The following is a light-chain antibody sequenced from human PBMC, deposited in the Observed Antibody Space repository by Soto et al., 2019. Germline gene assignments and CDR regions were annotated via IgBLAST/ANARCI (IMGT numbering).Light chain of an antibody. CDR2: KAS. CDR1: QSISTW. Sequence: EIQMTQSPSTLSSSVGDRVTITCRASQSISTWLAWYQQEPGQAPKLLIHKASSLQSGVPSRFSGSGSGTDFTLTISSLHPDDFATYYCQQYNSYPPTFGQGTRVEIK. J-gene: IGKJ1*01. V-gene: IGKV1-5*03. CDR3: QQYNSYPPT.